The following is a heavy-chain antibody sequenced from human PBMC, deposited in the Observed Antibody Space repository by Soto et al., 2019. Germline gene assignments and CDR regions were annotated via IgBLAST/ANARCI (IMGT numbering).Heavy chain of an antibody. V-gene: IGHV4-59*08. CDR1: GASIRSYY. CDR2: IYYSGST. Sequence: ASETLSLTCTLSGASIRSYYWSWIRQPPGKGLEWIGYIYYSGSTNYNPSLKSRVTISVDTSKNQFSLKLSSVTAADTAVYYCARLDCSGGSCYSFDYFDYWGQGTLVTVS. D-gene: IGHD2-15*01. J-gene: IGHJ4*02. CDR3: ARLDCSGGSCYSFDYFDY.